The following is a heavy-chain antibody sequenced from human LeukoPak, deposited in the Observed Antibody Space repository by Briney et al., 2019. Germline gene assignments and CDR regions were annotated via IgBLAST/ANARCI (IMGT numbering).Heavy chain of an antibody. Sequence: SETLSLTCTVSGGSISSFYWSWIRQPPGKGLEWIGYIYYSGSTNFNPSLKSRVTISVDTSKNQFSLKLSSVTAADTAVYYCAREDGSCGGDCGFDLRGRGTLVTVSS. CDR2: IYYSGST. CDR1: GGSISSFY. CDR3: AREDGSCGGDCGFDL. V-gene: IGHV4-59*01. J-gene: IGHJ2*01. D-gene: IGHD2-21*02.